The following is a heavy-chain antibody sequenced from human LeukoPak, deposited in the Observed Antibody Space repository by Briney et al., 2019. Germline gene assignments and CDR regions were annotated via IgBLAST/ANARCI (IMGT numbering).Heavy chain of an antibody. D-gene: IGHD3-16*02. V-gene: IGHV3-30*02. J-gene: IGHJ4*02. CDR2: IRYDGSNK. Sequence: GGSLRLSCAASGFTFSSYGMHWVRQAPGKGLEWVAFIRYDGSNKYYADSVKGRFTISRDNSKNTLYLQMNSLRAEDTAVYYCARNHYVWGSYRPYFDYWGQGTLVTVSS. CDR3: ARNHYVWGSYRPYFDY. CDR1: GFTFSSYG.